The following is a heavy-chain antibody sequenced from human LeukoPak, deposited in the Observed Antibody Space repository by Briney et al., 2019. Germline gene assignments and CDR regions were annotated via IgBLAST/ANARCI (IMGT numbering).Heavy chain of an antibody. Sequence: GGSLRLSCAASGFTFSSYAMSWVRQAPGKGLEWVANIKADGSAKNYVDSVKGRFTISRDNAKNSLFLQMNSLRGEDTALYFCARERPAAASAFEIWGQGTRVTVSS. CDR3: ARERPAAASAFEI. D-gene: IGHD6-25*01. J-gene: IGHJ3*02. V-gene: IGHV3-7*01. CDR2: IKADGSAK. CDR1: GFTFSSYA.